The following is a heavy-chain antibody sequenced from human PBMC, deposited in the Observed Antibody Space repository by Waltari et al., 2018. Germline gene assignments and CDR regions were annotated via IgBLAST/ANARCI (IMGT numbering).Heavy chain of an antibody. D-gene: IGHD1-7*01. CDR1: GFTFSTYS. CDR2: ISSRSSYI. J-gene: IGHJ4*02. Sequence: EVQLVESGGGLVKPGGSLRLSCAASGFTFSTYSINWVRQAPGKGLGGVSSISSRSSYIYYAESVKGRLTIARDNAKNSLYLQMNSLRAEETAVYYCARRLTGTNKFDYWGQGTLVTVSS. CDR3: ARRLTGTNKFDY. V-gene: IGHV3-21*01.